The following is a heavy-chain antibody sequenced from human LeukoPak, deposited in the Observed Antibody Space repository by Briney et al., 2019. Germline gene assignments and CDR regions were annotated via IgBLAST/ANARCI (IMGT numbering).Heavy chain of an antibody. CDR2: IFGSGGSA. V-gene: IGHV3-23*01. CDR1: GFTFGSYA. J-gene: IGHJ4*02. D-gene: IGHD6-19*01. CDR3: GKTTTGYSSGQKPAWPVDY. Sequence: GGSLRLSCEASGFTFGSYAMYWVRQAPGKGLEWVAGIFGSGGSAHYADSAKGRFTISRDNSKNTVYLQINNLRVKDTAVYYCGKTTTGYSSGQKPAWPVDYWGQGTLVTVS.